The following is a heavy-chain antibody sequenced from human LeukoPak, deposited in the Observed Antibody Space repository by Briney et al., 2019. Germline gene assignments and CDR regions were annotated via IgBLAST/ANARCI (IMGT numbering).Heavy chain of an antibody. V-gene: IGHV4-38-2*02. CDR3: ARESAPMPIPWFDP. Sequence: PSETLSLTCAVSGYSISSGYYWGWIRQPPGKRLEWIGSIYHSGSTYYNPSLKSRVTISVDTSKNQFSLKLSSVTAADTAVYYCARESAPMPIPWFDPWGQGTLVTVSS. D-gene: IGHD3-16*01. J-gene: IGHJ5*02. CDR1: GYSISSGYY. CDR2: IYHSGST.